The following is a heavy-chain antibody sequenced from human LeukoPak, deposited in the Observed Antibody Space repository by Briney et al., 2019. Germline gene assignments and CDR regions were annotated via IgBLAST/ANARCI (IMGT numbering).Heavy chain of an antibody. D-gene: IGHD2-15*01. CDR1: GFTFSSYA. CDR2: ISYDGSNK. V-gene: IGHV3-30*04. Sequence: PGRSLRLSCAASGFTFSSYAMHGVRQAPGKGLEGVAVISYDGSNKYYADSVKGPFTISRDNSKNTLYLQMTSLRAEDTAVYYCARDVWQLGMDVWGQGTTVTVSS. J-gene: IGHJ6*02. CDR3: ARDVWQLGMDV.